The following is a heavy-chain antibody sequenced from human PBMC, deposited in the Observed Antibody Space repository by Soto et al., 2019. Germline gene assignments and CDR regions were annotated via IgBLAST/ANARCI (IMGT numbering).Heavy chain of an antibody. CDR2: IYHTGNT. CDR3: ATREPNSRTYFGVFDY. D-gene: IGHD1-26*01. CDR1: GDSFTNYF. J-gene: IGHJ4*02. Sequence: PSETLSLTCDVSGVSGDSFTNYFWSWLRQTPGKGLEWIGYIYHTGNTKNNPSLESRVVISIDTSKNQFSLKLTSVTAADTAVYYCATREPNSRTYFGVFDYWGQGTQVTVSS. V-gene: IGHV4-59*08.